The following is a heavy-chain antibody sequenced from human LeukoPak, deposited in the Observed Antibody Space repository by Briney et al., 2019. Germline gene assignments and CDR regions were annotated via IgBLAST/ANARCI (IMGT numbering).Heavy chain of an antibody. CDR2: IYTRGST. Sequence: PSETLSLTCTVSGGSINNYWSWIRQPAGKGLEWIGRIYTRGSTNYNPSLKSRVTMSVDTSKNQFSLKLSSVTAADTTVYYCARGRYCSADICSGGDAFDIWGQGTMVSVSS. V-gene: IGHV4-4*07. D-gene: IGHD2-15*01. J-gene: IGHJ3*02. CDR1: GGSINNY. CDR3: ARGRYCSADICSGGDAFDI.